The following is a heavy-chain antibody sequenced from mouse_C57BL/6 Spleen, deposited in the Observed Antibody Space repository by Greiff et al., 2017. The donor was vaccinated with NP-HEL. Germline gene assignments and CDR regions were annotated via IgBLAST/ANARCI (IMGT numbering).Heavy chain of an antibody. CDR2: IDPETGGT. CDR3: TRTGTSY. V-gene: IGHV1-15*01. D-gene: IGHD4-1*01. J-gene: IGHJ3*01. CDR1: GYTFTDYE. Sequence: VQLVESGAELVRPGASVTLSCKASGYTFTDYEMHWVKQTPVHGLEWIGAIDPETGGTAYNQKFKGKAILTADKSSSTAYMELRSLTSEDSAVYYCTRTGTSYWGQGTLVTVSA.